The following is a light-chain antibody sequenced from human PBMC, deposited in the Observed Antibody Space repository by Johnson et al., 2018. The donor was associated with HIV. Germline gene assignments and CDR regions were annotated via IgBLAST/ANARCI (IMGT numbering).Light chain of an antibody. Sequence: QSVLTQPPSMSAAPGQKVTISCSGSSSNIGNNYVSWYQQLPGTAPKLLIYENNKRPSEIPDRFSGSKSGTSATLGITGLQNGDEADYYCGTRDSSLRFGYVFRTGTKVTGL. CDR1: SSNIGNNY. V-gene: IGLV1-51*02. CDR3: GTRDSSLRFGYV. CDR2: ENN. J-gene: IGLJ1*01.